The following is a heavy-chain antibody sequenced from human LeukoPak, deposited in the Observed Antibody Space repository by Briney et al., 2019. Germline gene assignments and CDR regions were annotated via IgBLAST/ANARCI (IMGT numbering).Heavy chain of an antibody. Sequence: PGGSLRLSCAASGFTFSSYSMNWVRQAPGKGLEWVSSISSSSSYIYYADSVKGRFTISRDNAKNSLYLQMNSLRAEDTVVYYCARDFRGYYGDFDYWGQGTLVTVSS. CDR1: GFTFSSYS. CDR2: ISSSSSYI. V-gene: IGHV3-21*01. D-gene: IGHD4-17*01. J-gene: IGHJ4*02. CDR3: ARDFRGYYGDFDY.